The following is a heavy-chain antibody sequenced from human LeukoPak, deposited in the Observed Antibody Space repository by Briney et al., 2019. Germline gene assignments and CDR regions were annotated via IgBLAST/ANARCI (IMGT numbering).Heavy chain of an antibody. CDR3: ANEGPNFDY. Sequence: GGSLRLSCAASGFTFSSYAMSWVRQAPGKGLEWVSAISSSGHSTHYADSVKGRFTISRDSSENTVYLQMNSLRAEDTAVYYCANEGPNFDYWGQGTLVTVSS. CDR2: ISSSGHST. CDR1: GFTFSSYA. V-gene: IGHV3-23*01. J-gene: IGHJ4*02.